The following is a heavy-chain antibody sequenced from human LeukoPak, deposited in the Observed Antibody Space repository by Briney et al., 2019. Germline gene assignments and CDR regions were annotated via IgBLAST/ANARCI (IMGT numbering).Heavy chain of an antibody. CDR3: ARSSTIAVAEIYFDY. V-gene: IGHV5-51*01. CDR2: IYPGDSDT. Sequence: GESLKISCKGSGYTFTSYWIGWVRQMPGKGLEWRGIIYPGDSDTRYSPSFQGQVTISAASSINTAYLQWTSLKASDTAMYYCARSSTIAVAEIYFDYWGQGTLVTVSS. J-gene: IGHJ4*02. CDR1: GYTFTSYW. D-gene: IGHD6-19*01.